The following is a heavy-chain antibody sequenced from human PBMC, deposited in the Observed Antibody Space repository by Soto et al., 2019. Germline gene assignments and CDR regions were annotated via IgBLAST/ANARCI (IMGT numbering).Heavy chain of an antibody. CDR1: GFTFTRYS. Sequence: GGSLRLSCAASGFTFTRYSMNWVRQAPGKGLEWVSSISSTSNYIYYGDSMKGRFTISRDNGKNSLYLEIHSLRAEDTAVYYCARESEDLTSNFDYWGQGTLVTVSS. CDR2: ISSTSNYI. V-gene: IGHV3-21*06. J-gene: IGHJ4*02. CDR3: ARESEDLTSNFDY.